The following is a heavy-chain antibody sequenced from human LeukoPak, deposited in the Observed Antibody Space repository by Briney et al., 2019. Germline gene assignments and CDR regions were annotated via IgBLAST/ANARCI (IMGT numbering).Heavy chain of an antibody. J-gene: IGHJ3*02. CDR1: GGTFSSYA. D-gene: IGHD3-16*02. Sequence: ASVKVSCKASGGTFSSYAISWVRQAPGQGLEWMGRINPNSGGTNYAQKFQGRVTMTRDTSISTAYMELSRLRSDDTAVYYCARALSLRDAFDIWGQGTMVTVSS. CDR3: ARALSLRDAFDI. CDR2: INPNSGGT. V-gene: IGHV1-2*06.